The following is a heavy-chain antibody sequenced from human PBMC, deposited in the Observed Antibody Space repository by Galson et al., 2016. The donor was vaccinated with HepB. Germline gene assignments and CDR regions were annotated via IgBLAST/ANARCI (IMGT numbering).Heavy chain of an antibody. CDR3: AREGDGTNTLTYYYGMDV. J-gene: IGHJ6*02. D-gene: IGHD5-24*01. Sequence: SVKVSCEASGGTFSNYAISWVRQAPGQGLEWMGGIIPILGTANYAQKFQGRVTITADESTSTAFMELNSLTSEDTAVYYCAREGDGTNTLTYYYGMDVWGQGTTVTVSS. V-gene: IGHV1-69*13. CDR1: GGTFSNYA. CDR2: IIPILGTA.